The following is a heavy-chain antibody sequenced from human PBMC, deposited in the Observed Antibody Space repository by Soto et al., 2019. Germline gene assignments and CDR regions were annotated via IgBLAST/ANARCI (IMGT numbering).Heavy chain of an antibody. CDR1: VGSVISGSYY. CDR3: ARDHIVVVTASPYYYYYGMDV. CDR2: IYYSGST. Sequence: PSQTLSLTCTVSVGSVISGSYYWSWLRQPPGKGLEWIGYIYYSGSTNYNPSLKSRVTISVDTSKNQFSLKLSSVTAADTAVYYCARDHIVVVTASPYYYYYGMDVWGQGTTVTVSS. J-gene: IGHJ6*02. V-gene: IGHV4-61*01. D-gene: IGHD2-21*02.